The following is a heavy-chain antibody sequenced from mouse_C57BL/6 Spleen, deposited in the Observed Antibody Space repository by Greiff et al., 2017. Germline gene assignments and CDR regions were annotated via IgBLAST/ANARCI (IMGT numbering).Heavy chain of an antibody. CDR3: AKADYYGSSYWYFDV. V-gene: IGHV1-22*01. Sequence: VQLQQSGPELVKPGASVQMSCKASGYTFTDYNMHWVKQSHGKSLEWIGYINPNNGGTSYNQKFKGKATLTVNKSSSTAYMELRSLTSEDSAVYYCAKADYYGSSYWYFDVWGTGTTVTVSS. CDR1: GYTFTDYN. J-gene: IGHJ1*03. D-gene: IGHD1-1*01. CDR2: INPNNGGT.